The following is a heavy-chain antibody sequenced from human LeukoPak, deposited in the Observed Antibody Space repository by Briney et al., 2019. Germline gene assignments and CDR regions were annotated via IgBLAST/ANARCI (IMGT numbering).Heavy chain of an antibody. CDR2: ISYDGSNK. V-gene: IGHV3-30*03. J-gene: IGHJ4*02. CDR3: ARDYCIDGCPPGY. CDR1: GFTFSSYG. D-gene: IGHD2-15*01. Sequence: GRSLRLSCAASGFTFSSYGMHWVRQAPGKGLEWVAVISYDGSNKYYADSVKGRFTVSRDNAKNSLYLQMNSLRAEDTAVYYCARDYCIDGCPPGYWGQGTRVTVSP.